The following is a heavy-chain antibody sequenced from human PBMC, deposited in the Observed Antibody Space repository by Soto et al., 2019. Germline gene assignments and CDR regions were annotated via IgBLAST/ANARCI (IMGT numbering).Heavy chain of an antibody. CDR3: AKGSIEYSASVDN. D-gene: IGHD5-12*01. J-gene: IGHJ4*02. V-gene: IGHV3-23*01. CDR2: ISARGGSS. Sequence: EVHLLESGGVLVQPGGSLRLSCAASGCSFNSYAMVWVRQAPGKGLVWVSVISARGGSSYFADSVKGRFTISRDNSKNVLSLEMNSLRAEDTAIYFCAKGSIEYSASVDNWGQGTLVLVSS. CDR1: GCSFNSYA.